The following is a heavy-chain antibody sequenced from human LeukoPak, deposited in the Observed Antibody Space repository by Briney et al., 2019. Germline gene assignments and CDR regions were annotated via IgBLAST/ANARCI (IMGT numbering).Heavy chain of an antibody. J-gene: IGHJ4*02. Sequence: SETLSLTCSVSGGSISGNSYYWGWIRQPPGKGLEWIGNIYYIGSTYYNPSLKSRVTISVDTSKNQFSLKLRSVTAADTAVYYCARQSYDSSGDNKRIDYWGQGALVTVSS. V-gene: IGHV4-39*01. CDR2: IYYIGST. CDR1: GGSISGNSYY. CDR3: ARQSYDSSGDNKRIDY. D-gene: IGHD3-22*01.